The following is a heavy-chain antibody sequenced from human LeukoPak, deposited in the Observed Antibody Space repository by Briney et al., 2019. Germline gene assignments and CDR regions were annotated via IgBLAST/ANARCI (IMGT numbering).Heavy chain of an antibody. CDR2: INPNSGGT. D-gene: IGHD3-3*01. CDR3: ARGQGDYDFWSGYYSPQYFDC. V-gene: IGHV1-2*02. CDR1: GYTFTGYY. Sequence: GASVKVSCKASGYTFTGYYMHWVRQAPGQGLEWMGWINPNSGGTNYAQKFQGRVTMTRDTSISTAYMELSRLRSDDTAVYYCARGQGDYDFWSGYYSPQYFDCWGQGTLVTVSS. J-gene: IGHJ4*02.